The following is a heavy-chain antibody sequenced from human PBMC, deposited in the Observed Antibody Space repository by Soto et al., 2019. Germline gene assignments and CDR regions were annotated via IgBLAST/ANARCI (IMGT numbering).Heavy chain of an antibody. CDR1: GFTSSSYA. J-gene: IGHJ4*02. V-gene: IGHV3-23*01. CDR3: AKESRAEPGRYFDY. CDR2: ISGSDGRA. Sequence: GGSLRLSCAASGFTSSSYAMSWVRQTPGRGLQLVSVISGSDGRAYYADSVKGRFTTSRDTSNNTLYLQMSSLRVEDTAVYYCAKESRAEPGRYFDYWGQGTLVTVSS.